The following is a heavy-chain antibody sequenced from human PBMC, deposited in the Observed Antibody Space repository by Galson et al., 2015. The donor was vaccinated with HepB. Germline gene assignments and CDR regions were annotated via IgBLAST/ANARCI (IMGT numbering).Heavy chain of an antibody. CDR3: FALVPDY. J-gene: IGHJ4*02. D-gene: IGHD3-10*01. CDR2: IYSDGST. CDR1: GFTVSSNY. Sequence: SLRLSCAASGFTVSSNYMSWVRQAPGKGLEWVSVIYSDGSTYYADSVKGRLTISRDKSKNTLFLQMNSLRGEDTAVYYCFALVPDYWGQGTLVTVSS. V-gene: IGHV3-66*02.